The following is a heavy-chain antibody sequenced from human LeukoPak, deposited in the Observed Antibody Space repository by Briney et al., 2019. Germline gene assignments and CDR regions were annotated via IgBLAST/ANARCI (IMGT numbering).Heavy chain of an antibody. CDR1: GFTFSSYA. CDR2: ISGSGGST. D-gene: IGHD3-22*01. CDR3: ANAGVDYYDSSGYYPFDY. Sequence: GGSLRLSCAASGFTFSSYAMSWVRQAPGKGLEWVSAISGSGGSTYYADSVKGRFTISRDNSKNTLYLQMNSLRAEDTAVYYCANAGVDYYDSSGYYPFDYWGQGTLVTVSS. J-gene: IGHJ4*02. V-gene: IGHV3-23*01.